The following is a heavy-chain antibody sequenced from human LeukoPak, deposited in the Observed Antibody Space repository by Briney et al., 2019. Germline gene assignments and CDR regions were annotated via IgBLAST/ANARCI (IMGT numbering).Heavy chain of an antibody. CDR3: ARDTGKQWLVLGAFDI. Sequence: GGSLRLSCAASGFTFSSYSMNWVRQAPGKGLEWVSSISSSSSYIYYADSVKGRFTISRDNAKNSLYLQMNSLRAEDTAVYYCARDTGKQWLVLGAFDIWGQGTVVTVSS. J-gene: IGHJ3*02. CDR2: ISSSSSYI. V-gene: IGHV3-21*01. CDR1: GFTFSSYS. D-gene: IGHD6-19*01.